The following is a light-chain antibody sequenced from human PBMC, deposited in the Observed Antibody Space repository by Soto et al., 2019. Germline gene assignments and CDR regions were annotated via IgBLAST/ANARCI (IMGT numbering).Light chain of an antibody. Sequence: LTQAASESGSPGQGIALSCIGSSSDVGGYNYVSWHQQHPGKAPKVVIYDVSNRPSGVSDRFSGSKSGNTASLTISGLQAEDEADYYCSSYTSSSTYVFGTGTKVTVL. CDR1: SSDVGGYNY. J-gene: IGLJ1*01. CDR2: DVS. V-gene: IGLV2-14*01. CDR3: SSYTSSSTYV.